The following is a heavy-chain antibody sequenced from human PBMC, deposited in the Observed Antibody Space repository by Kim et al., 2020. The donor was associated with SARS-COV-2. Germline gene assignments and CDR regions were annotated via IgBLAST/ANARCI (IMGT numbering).Heavy chain of an antibody. D-gene: IGHD6-19*01. V-gene: IGHV3-7*04. Sequence: RFTISRDNAKNSLYLQMNSLRAEDTAVYYCARASIAVAGKEVYYYGMDVWGQGTTVTVSS. CDR3: ARASIAVAGKEVYYYGMDV. J-gene: IGHJ6*02.